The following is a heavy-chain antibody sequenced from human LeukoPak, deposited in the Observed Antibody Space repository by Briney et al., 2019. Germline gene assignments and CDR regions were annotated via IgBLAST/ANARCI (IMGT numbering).Heavy chain of an antibody. CDR1: GGTFISYA. V-gene: IGHV1-69*04. CDR3: ARFGGVYYYDSSGYRGVEDFDY. J-gene: IGHJ4*02. CDR2: IIPILGIA. D-gene: IGHD3-22*01. Sequence: SVKVSCKASGGTFISYAISWVRQAPGQGLEWMGRIIPILGIANYAQKFQGRVTITADKSTSTAYMELSSLRSEDTAVYYCARFGGVYYYDSSGYRGVEDFDYWGQGTLVTVSS.